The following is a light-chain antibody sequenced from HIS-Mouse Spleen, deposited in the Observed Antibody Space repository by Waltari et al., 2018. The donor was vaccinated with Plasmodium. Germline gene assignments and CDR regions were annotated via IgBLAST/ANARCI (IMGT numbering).Light chain of an antibody. J-gene: IGLJ3*02. Sequence: QSALTQPRSVSGSPGQSVTISCTGPSSDVGGYNYVPCYQQHPGKAPKLMIYDVSKRPSGVPDRFSGSKSGNTASLTISGLQAEDEADYYCCSYAGSYTWVFGGGTKLTVL. CDR2: DVS. CDR1: SSDVGGYNY. CDR3: CSYAGSYTWV. V-gene: IGLV2-11*01.